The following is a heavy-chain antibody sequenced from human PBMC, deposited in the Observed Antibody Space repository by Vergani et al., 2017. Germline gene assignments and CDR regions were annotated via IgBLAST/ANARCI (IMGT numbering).Heavy chain of an antibody. V-gene: IGHV3-21*01. CDR2: ISSSSSYI. Sequence: EVQLVESGGGLVKPGGSLRLSCAASGFTFSSYSMNWVRQAPGKGLEWVSSISSSSSYIYYADSVKGRFTISIDNAKNSLYLQMNSLRAEDTAVYYCARASRGYSYGYVQYYWGQGTLVTVSS. J-gene: IGHJ4*02. CDR1: GFTFSSYS. D-gene: IGHD5-18*01. CDR3: ARASRGYSYGYVQYY.